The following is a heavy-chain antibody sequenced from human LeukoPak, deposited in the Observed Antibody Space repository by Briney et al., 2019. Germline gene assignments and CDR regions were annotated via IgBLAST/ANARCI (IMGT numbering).Heavy chain of an antibody. V-gene: IGHV3-7*03. J-gene: IGHJ4*02. CDR3: ASDPGWGALDY. CDR2: INIDGSQR. CDR1: GFSFSTTW. Sequence: PGGSLRLSCAASGFSFSTTWMTWVRQTPGKGLELVANINIDGSQRYHADSVEGRFTISRDNVKNTLYLQMSSLRVEDTAVYYCASDPGWGALDYWGQGALVIVSS. D-gene: IGHD3-16*01.